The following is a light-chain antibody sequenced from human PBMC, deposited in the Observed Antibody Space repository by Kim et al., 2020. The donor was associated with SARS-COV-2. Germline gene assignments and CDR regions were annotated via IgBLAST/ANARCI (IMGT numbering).Light chain of an antibody. CDR3: QQYDNLPPKVT. CDR1: QDISNY. J-gene: IGKJ5*01. V-gene: IGKV1-33*01. Sequence: DIQMTQSPSSLSASVGDRVTITCQASQDISNYLNWYQQKPGKAHKLLIYDASNLETGVPSRFSGSGSGTDFTFTISSLQPEDIATYYCQQYDNLPPKVTFGQGTRLEIK. CDR2: DAS.